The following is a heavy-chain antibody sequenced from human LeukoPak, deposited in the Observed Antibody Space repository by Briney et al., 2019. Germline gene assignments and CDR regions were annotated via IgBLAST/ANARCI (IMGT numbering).Heavy chain of an antibody. J-gene: IGHJ4*02. CDR2: LNSDGTTI. V-gene: IGHV3-74*01. CDR3: VRGAGGPRNYVLDY. Sequence: GGSLRLSCVASGFTFSGYWMHWVRQAPGMGLVWVSRLNSDGTTINYADSVKGRFTISRDNAKNTVYLQMSGLKDDDTALYFCVRGAGGPRNYVLDYWGQGALVSVSS. D-gene: IGHD3-10*02. CDR1: GFTFSGYW.